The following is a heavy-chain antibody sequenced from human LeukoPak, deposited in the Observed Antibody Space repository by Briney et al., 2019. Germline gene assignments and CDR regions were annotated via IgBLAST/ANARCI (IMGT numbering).Heavy chain of an antibody. CDR3: ARDRGYSYPFDY. CDR2: ISSSGSTI. D-gene: IGHD5-18*01. Sequence: GGSLRLSCAASGFTFSSYEMNWVRQAPGKGLEWVSYISSSGSTIYYADSVKGRFTISRDNAKNSLYLQMNSLRAGDTAVYYCARDRGYSYPFDYWGQETLVTVSS. J-gene: IGHJ4*02. V-gene: IGHV3-48*03. CDR1: GFTFSSYE.